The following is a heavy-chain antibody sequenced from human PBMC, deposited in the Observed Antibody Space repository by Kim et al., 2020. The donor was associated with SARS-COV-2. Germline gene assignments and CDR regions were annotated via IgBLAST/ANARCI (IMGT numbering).Heavy chain of an antibody. CDR1: GYTLTNSY. CDR3: ARDPRDTSRLNYNNFYDGMDV. V-gene: IGHV1-46*01. J-gene: IGHJ6*02. CDR2: IDPSDGAA. D-gene: IGHD5-18*01. Sequence: ASVKVSCKAFGYTLTNSYMHWVRQAPGKGLEWMGIIDPSDGAANYAQKFQGRVTMTRDTSTSTVYLELSSLRSEDTALYYCARDPRDTSRLNYNNFYDGMDVWGQGTTVTVSS.